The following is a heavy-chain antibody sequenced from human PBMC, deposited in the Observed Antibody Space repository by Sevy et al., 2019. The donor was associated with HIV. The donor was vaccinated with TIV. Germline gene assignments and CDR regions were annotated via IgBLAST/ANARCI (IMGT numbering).Heavy chain of an antibody. CDR1: GYTFTSYD. J-gene: IGHJ6*02. V-gene: IGHV1-8*01. CDR2: MNPNSGNT. CDR3: AKGYGARDYYYSMDV. Sequence: ASVKVSCKASGYTFTSYDINWVRQATGQGLEWMGWMNPNSGNTGYAQKFQGRVTMTRNTSISTAYMELSSLRSEDTAVYYCAKGYGARDYYYSMDVWGQGTTVTVSS. D-gene: IGHD4-17*01.